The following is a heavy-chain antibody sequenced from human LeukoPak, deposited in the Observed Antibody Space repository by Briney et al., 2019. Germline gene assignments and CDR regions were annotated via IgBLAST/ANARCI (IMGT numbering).Heavy chain of an antibody. CDR3: ARGDGVYVY. V-gene: IGHV3-53*01. Sequence: GWSLRLSCAASGFTVSSNYMTWVRQAPGQGLEWVSVIYFGGTTYYADSVKGRFTISRDNSKNTVYLQMNSLRVEDTAVYYCARGDGVYVYWGQGTLVTVSS. D-gene: IGHD5/OR15-5a*01. CDR1: GFTVSSNY. CDR2: IYFGGTT. J-gene: IGHJ4*02.